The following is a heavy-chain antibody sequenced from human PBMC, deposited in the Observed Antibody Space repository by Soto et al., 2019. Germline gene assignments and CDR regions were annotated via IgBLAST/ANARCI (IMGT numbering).Heavy chain of an antibody. Sequence: EVQLLESGGGLVQPGGSLRLSCAGSGFIFSSYCMRWVRQAPGKGLEWVSGISGSGATFYADSVKGRFTISRDNSKNTMHLQMNSLRVEDTAVYYCAKVVNWAADFWGQGTLVSVSS. CDR3: AKVVNWAADF. J-gene: IGHJ4*02. D-gene: IGHD7-27*01. CDR2: ISGSGAT. CDR1: GFIFSSYC. V-gene: IGHV3-23*01.